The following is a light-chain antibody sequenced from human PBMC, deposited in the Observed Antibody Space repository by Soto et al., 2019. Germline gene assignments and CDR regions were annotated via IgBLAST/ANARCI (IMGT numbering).Light chain of an antibody. Sequence: DIQMTQSPSSLSASVGDRVTITCQASQDISNYLNWYQQKPGKVPKLLIYDASNLETGVPSRFSGSGSGTDFSFTISSLQPEDTATYYCQQYDNLPRTFGQGTKLEIK. CDR2: DAS. CDR1: QDISNY. J-gene: IGKJ2*01. V-gene: IGKV1-33*01. CDR3: QQYDNLPRT.